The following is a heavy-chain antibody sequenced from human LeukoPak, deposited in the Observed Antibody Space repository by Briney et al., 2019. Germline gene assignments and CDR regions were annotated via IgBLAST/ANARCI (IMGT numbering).Heavy chain of an antibody. J-gene: IGHJ4*02. Sequence: PSETLSLTCTVSGGSISSGDYYWSWIRQPPGKGLEWIGYIYYSGSTYYNPSLKSRVTISVDTSKNQFSLKLSSVTAADTAVYYCARDQGDFWSGYYFDYWGQGTLVTVSS. D-gene: IGHD3-3*01. CDR1: GGSISSGDYY. CDR2: IYYSGST. V-gene: IGHV4-30-4*01. CDR3: ARDQGDFWSGYYFDY.